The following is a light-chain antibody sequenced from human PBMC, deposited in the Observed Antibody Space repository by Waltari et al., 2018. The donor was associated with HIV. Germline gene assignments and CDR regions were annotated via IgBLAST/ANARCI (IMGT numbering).Light chain of an antibody. CDR3: NSRDSSGNHWV. CDR2: GKN. J-gene: IGLJ3*02. V-gene: IGLV3-19*01. CDR1: SLRSYY. Sequence: SSELTQDPAVSVALGQTVRITCQGDSLRSYYASWYQQKPGQAPVLVLYGKNNRPSGIPVRFAGSNSGDTASLTITGAQAEDEADYYCNSRDSSGNHWVFGGGTKLTVL.